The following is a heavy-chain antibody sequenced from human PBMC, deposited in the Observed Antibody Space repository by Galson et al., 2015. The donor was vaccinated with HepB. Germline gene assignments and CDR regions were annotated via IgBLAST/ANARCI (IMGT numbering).Heavy chain of an antibody. J-gene: IGHJ4*02. CDR1: GYTFTSYD. Sequence: SVKVSCKASGYTFTSYDISWVRQAPGQGPEWMGWISAYNGNTNYAQKLQGRVTMTTDTSASTAYMELRSLRSDDTAVYYCARVGRYFDWRRGFDYWGQGTLVTVSS. V-gene: IGHV1-18*04. CDR3: ARVGRYFDWRRGFDY. D-gene: IGHD3-9*01. CDR2: ISAYNGNT.